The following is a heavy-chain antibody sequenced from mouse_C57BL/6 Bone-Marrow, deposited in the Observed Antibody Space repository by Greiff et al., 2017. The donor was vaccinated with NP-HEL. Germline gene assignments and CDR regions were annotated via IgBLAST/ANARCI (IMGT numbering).Heavy chain of an antibody. D-gene: IGHD4-1*01. CDR1: GYTFTSYW. CDR3: ARENWDFDY. J-gene: IGHJ2*01. V-gene: IGHV1-50*01. CDR2: IDPSDSYT. Sequence: QVQLQQPGAELVKPGASVKLSCKASGYTFTSYWMQWVKQRPGQGLEWIGEIDPSDSYTNYNQKFKGKATLTVHTSSSTAYMQLSSLTSEDSAVYYCARENWDFDYWGQGTTLTVSS.